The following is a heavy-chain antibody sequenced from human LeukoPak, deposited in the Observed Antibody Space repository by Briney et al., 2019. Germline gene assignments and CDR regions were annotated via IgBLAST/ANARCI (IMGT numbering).Heavy chain of an antibody. Sequence: SVKVSCKASGGTFSSNAINWVRQAPRQGLEWMGRIHPFFGTATYAQQFQGRVTITTDESTSTAYMELSSLRSEDTAVYYCASDRGSPMYYFDCWGQGTLVTVSS. CDR1: GGTFSSNA. D-gene: IGHD3-10*01. J-gene: IGHJ4*02. CDR2: IHPFFGTA. V-gene: IGHV1-69*05. CDR3: ASDRGSPMYYFDC.